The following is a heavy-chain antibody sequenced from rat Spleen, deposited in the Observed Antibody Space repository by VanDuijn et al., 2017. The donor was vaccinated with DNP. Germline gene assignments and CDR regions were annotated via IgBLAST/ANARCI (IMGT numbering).Heavy chain of an antibody. J-gene: IGHJ2*01. CDR3: ARPSVTMMVLHY. V-gene: IGHV5-22*01. Sequence: EVQLVESGGGLVQPGRSLKLSCAASGFTFSDYYMAWVRQAPTKGLEWVAYITYDGGSTYYGDSVKGRFTISRDNAKSTLYLQMNSLRSEDMATYYCARPSVTMMVLHYWGQGVMVTVSS. D-gene: IGHD1-12*02. CDR1: GFTFSDYY. CDR2: ITYDGGST.